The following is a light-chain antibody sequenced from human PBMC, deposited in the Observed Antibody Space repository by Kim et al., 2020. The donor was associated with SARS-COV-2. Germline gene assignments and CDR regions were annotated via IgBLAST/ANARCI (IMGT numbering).Light chain of an antibody. J-gene: IGLJ3*02. V-gene: IGLV2-11*03. Sequence: GQSVTISCTGTSSDVGGYNYVSWYKQHPGKAPKLMIYDVDKRPSGVPDRFSGSKSGNTAALTISGLQTEDEADYYCCSYAGTYTWVFGGGTQLTVL. CDR3: CSYAGTYTWV. CDR2: DVD. CDR1: SSDVGGYNY.